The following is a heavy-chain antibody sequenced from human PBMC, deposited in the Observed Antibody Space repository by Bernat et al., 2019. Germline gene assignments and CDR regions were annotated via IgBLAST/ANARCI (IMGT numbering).Heavy chain of an antibody. CDR3: ARAQSVCSGGSCYSGRLFDP. CDR2: INHSGST. V-gene: IGHV4-39*07. Sequence: QVQLQESGPGLVKPSETLSLTCTVSGGSISSSSYYWGWIRQPPGKGLEWIGEINHSGSTNYNPSLKSRVTISVDTSKNQFSLKLSSVTAADTAVYYCARAQSVCSGGSCYSGRLFDPWGQGTLVTVSS. J-gene: IGHJ5*02. CDR1: GGSISSSSYY. D-gene: IGHD2-15*01.